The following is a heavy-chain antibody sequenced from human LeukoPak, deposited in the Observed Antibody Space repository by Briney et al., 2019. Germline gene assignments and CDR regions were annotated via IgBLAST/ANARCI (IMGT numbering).Heavy chain of an antibody. Sequence: ASVKASCKASGYTFTTYGISWVRPPPGQGREWMGWISAYNGNTNYAQKIQGRVTMTTDTSTSTAYMELRSLRSDDTAVYYCARDLIDGSGSYYYYGMDVWGQGTTVTVSS. D-gene: IGHD3-10*01. V-gene: IGHV1-18*01. CDR3: ARDLIDGSGSYYYYGMDV. J-gene: IGHJ6*02. CDR2: ISAYNGNT. CDR1: GYTFTTYG.